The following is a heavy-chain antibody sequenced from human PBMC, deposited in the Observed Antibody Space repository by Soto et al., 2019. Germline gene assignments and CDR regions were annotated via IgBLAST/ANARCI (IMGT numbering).Heavy chain of an antibody. J-gene: IGHJ4*02. CDR1: GYTFTSYS. Sequence: AXVKVSCKASGYTFTSYSMPWVLQAPGQRLEWMGWINAGNGNTKYSQKFQGGVTITRDTSASTAYMELSSLRSEDTAVYYCARSIVVVTALDYWGQGTLVTVSS. V-gene: IGHV1-3*01. CDR2: INAGNGNT. CDR3: ARSIVVVTALDY. D-gene: IGHD2-21*02.